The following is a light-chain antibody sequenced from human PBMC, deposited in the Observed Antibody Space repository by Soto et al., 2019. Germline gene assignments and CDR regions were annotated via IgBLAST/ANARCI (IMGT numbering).Light chain of an antibody. CDR3: SSYTSSSTLYV. Sequence: QSVLTQPASVSGSPGQSIVISCTGTSSDVGDYNYVSWYQQHPGKAPKLMIYDVSNRPSGVSDRFSGSKSGNTASLTISGLPAEDEADYYCSSYTSSSTLYVFGTGTKLTVL. J-gene: IGLJ1*01. CDR1: SSDVGDYNY. CDR2: DVS. V-gene: IGLV2-14*01.